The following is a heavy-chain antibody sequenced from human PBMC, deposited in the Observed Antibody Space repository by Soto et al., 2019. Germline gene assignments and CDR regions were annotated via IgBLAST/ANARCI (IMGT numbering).Heavy chain of an antibody. D-gene: IGHD6-13*01. CDR3: ARLLQPMYSSRWPYKYYYYYGMDV. Sequence: PGESLKISCKGSGYSFTSYWIGWVRQMPGKGLEWMGIIYPGDSDTRYSPSFQGQVTISADRSISTAYLQWSSLKASDTAMYYCARLLQPMYSSRWPYKYYYYYGMDVWGQGTTVTVYS. CDR1: GYSFTSYW. J-gene: IGHJ6*02. CDR2: IYPGDSDT. V-gene: IGHV5-51*01.